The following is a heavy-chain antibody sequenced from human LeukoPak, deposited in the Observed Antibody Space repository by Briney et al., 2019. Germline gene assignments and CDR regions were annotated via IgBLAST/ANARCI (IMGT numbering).Heavy chain of an antibody. D-gene: IGHD3-22*01. CDR2: IYYSGST. CDR3: ARGDDSSGYYLDY. Sequence: SETLSLTCTVSGGSISSSSYYWVWIRQPPGKGLEWIGYIYYSGSTNYNPSLKSRVTISVDTSKNQFSLKLSSVTAADTAVYYCARGDDSSGYYLDYWGQGTLVTVSS. CDR1: GGSISSSSYY. V-gene: IGHV4-61*05. J-gene: IGHJ4*02.